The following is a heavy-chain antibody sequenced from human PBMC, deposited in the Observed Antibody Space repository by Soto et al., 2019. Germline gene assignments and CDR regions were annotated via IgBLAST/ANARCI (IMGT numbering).Heavy chain of an antibody. CDR1: GGSFSSYY. CDR2: INHSGSA. V-gene: IGHV4-34*01. CDR3: ARGPYYYGSGSYQNYYYGMDV. J-gene: IGHJ6*02. D-gene: IGHD3-10*01. Sequence: PSETLSLTCAVYGGSFSSYYWSWIRQPPGKGLEWIGEINHSGSANYNPSLKSRVTISVDTSKNQFSLKLSSVTAADTAVYYCARGPYYYGSGSYQNYYYGMDVWGQGTTVTVSS.